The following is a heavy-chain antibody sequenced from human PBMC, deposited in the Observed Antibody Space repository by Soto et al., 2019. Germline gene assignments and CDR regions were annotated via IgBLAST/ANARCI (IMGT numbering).Heavy chain of an antibody. J-gene: IGHJ4*02. D-gene: IGHD3-22*01. Sequence: QVQLQESGPGLVKPSQTLSLTCTVSGGSISSGEYYWSWIRQPPGKGLEWIGYIYYSASTYYNPSLTSRVTISVDTSKNQFSLKLSSVTAADTAVYYCARALINMIVVVRWGQGTLVTVSS. CDR1: GGSISSGEYY. CDR3: ARALINMIVVVR. CDR2: IYYSAST. V-gene: IGHV4-30-4*01.